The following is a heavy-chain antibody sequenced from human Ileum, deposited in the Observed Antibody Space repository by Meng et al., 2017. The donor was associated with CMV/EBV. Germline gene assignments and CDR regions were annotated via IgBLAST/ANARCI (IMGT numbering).Heavy chain of an antibody. V-gene: IGHV4-30-4*08. CDR2: IYYSGSP. CDR1: GGSITSGNSY. J-gene: IGHJ4*02. D-gene: IGHD2-15*01. CDR3: VRQVVAASFDY. Sequence: QVQLQAPVPVLVKPPQTLSLPCTVSGGSITSGNSYWSWIRQPPGRGLEWIGYIYYSGSPYYKPSLKSRVTISLDTSKNQFSLNLRSVTATDSAVYYCVRQVVAASFDYWGQGALVTVSS.